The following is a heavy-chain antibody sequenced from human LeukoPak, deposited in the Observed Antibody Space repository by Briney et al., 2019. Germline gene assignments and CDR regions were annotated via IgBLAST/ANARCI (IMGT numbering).Heavy chain of an antibody. V-gene: IGHV4-4*07. CDR2: IYTSGST. D-gene: IGHD2-2*02. J-gene: IGHJ4*02. Sequence: NSSETLSLTCTVSGGSISSYYWSWIRQPAGKGLEWIGRIYTSGSTNYNPSLKSRVTMSVDTSKNQFSLKLSSVTAADTAVYYCARRRDYQHCSSTSCYTSFDYWGQGTLVTVSS. CDR1: GGSISSYY. CDR3: ARRRDYQHCSSTSCYTSFDY.